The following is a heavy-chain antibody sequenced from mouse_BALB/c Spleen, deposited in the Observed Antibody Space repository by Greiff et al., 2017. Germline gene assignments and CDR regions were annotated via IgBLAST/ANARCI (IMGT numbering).Heavy chain of an antibody. Sequence: EVKLMESGPGLVKPSQSLSLTCTVTGYSITSDYAWNWIRQFPGNKLEWMGYISYSGSTSYNPSLKSRISITRDTSKNQFFLQLNSVTTEDTATYYCARAYYYGSSYWYFDVWGAGTTVTVSS. CDR1: GYSITSDYA. D-gene: IGHD1-1*01. CDR2: ISYSGST. J-gene: IGHJ1*01. V-gene: IGHV3-2*02. CDR3: ARAYYYGSSYWYFDV.